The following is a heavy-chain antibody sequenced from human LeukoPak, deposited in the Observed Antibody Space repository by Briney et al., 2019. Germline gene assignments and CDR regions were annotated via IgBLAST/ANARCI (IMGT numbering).Heavy chain of an antibody. J-gene: IGHJ4*02. CDR2: ISGSGGNT. CDR1: GFTFSSYA. D-gene: IGHD3-16*02. Sequence: GGSLRLSCAASGFTFSSYAMSWVRQAPGKGLEWVSVISGSGGNTYYADSVKGRFTISRDNSKNTLYLQMNSLRVEDTAVYYCASTPFYDYVWGSYRYRGLFDNWGQGTLVSVSS. V-gene: IGHV3-23*01. CDR3: ASTPFYDYVWGSYRYRGLFDN.